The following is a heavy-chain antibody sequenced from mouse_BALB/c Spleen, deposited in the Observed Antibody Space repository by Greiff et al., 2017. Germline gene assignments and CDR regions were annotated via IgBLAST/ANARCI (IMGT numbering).Heavy chain of an antibody. CDR3: ARIGGYDYLFAY. V-gene: IGHV2-2*02. CDR1: GFSLTSYG. J-gene: IGHJ3*01. Sequence: VQLQQSGPGLVQPSQSLSITCTVSGFSLTSYGVHWVRQSPGKGLEWLGVIWSGGSTDYNAAFISRLSISKDNSKSHVFFKMNSLQANDTAIYYCARIGGYDYLFAYWGQGTLVTVSA. D-gene: IGHD2-4*01. CDR2: IWSGGST.